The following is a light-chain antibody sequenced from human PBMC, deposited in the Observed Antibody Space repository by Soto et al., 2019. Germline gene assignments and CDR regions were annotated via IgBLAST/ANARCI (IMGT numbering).Light chain of an antibody. V-gene: IGKV3-20*01. J-gene: IGKJ1*01. CDR1: QSVSRY. Sequence: EIVLTQSPGTLSLSPGERATLSCRASQSVSRYLAWYQQKPGQAPRVLIYGASSRATGIPDRFSGSGSVTDFTLTISRLEPEDFAVYYCQHYGSSPWTFGQGTKVEIK. CDR3: QHYGSSPWT. CDR2: GAS.